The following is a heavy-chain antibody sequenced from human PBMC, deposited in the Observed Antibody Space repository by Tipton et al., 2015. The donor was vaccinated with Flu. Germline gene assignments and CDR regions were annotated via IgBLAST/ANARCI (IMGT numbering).Heavy chain of an antibody. CDR1: GFTFSSYD. Sequence: SLRLSCAASGFTFSSYDIHWVRQAIGKGLEWVLAIGSAGDTYYLDSVKGRFTISRDNAKNSLYLQMNSLRVGDTAVYYCARGPLPDSNWYNGMDVWGQGTTVTVSS. J-gene: IGHJ6*02. V-gene: IGHV3-13*01. D-gene: IGHD6-13*01. CDR2: IGSAGDT. CDR3: ARGPLPDSNWYNGMDV.